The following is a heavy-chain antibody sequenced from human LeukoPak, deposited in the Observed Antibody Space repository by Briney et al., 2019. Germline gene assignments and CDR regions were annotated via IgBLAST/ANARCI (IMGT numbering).Heavy chain of an antibody. Sequence: SETLSLTCTVSGGSISSYFWSWIRQPPGKGLEWIGYIYYSGITNYNPSLKSRITISVDTSKNQFSLKLSSVTAADTAVYYCARPHGDPDAFDIWGQGTMVTVSS. D-gene: IGHD3-10*01. V-gene: IGHV4-59*12. J-gene: IGHJ3*02. CDR2: IYYSGIT. CDR1: GGSISSYF. CDR3: ARPHGDPDAFDI.